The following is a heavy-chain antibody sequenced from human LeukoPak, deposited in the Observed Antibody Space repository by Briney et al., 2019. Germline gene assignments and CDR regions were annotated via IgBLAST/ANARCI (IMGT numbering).Heavy chain of an antibody. Sequence: PGGSLRLSCAASGFTFSSYAMSWVRQAPGKGLEWVSAISGSGGSTYYADSVKGRFTIPRDNSKNTLYLQMNSLRAEDTAVYYCAKDRDYYGSGSSYYFDYWGQGTLVTVSS. CDR1: GFTFSSYA. D-gene: IGHD3-10*01. CDR3: AKDRDYYGSGSSYYFDY. V-gene: IGHV3-23*01. J-gene: IGHJ4*02. CDR2: ISGSGGST.